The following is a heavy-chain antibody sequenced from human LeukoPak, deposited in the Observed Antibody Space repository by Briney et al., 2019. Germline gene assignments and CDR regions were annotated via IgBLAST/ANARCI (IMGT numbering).Heavy chain of an antibody. CDR3: ARDLPYSGGYFGGFDA. V-gene: IGHV3-43*01. CDR2: ISWDGGSI. Sequence: GGSLRLSCAASGFMFDQYSMNWVRQGPGKGLEWVSLISWDGGSIYYRDSVKGRFTISRDNSKKSLYLQLDSLRTEGTALYYCARDLPYSGGYFGGFDAWGQGTLVTVSS. CDR1: GFMFDQYS. D-gene: IGHD1-26*01. J-gene: IGHJ5*02.